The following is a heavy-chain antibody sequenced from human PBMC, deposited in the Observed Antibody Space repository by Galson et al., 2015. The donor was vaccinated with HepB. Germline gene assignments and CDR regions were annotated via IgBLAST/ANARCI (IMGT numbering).Heavy chain of an antibody. V-gene: IGHV3-33*08. Sequence: SLRLSCAASGFTVSSNYMSWVRQAPGKGLEWVAVIWYDGSNKYYADSVKGRFTISRDNSKNTLYLQMNSLRAEDTAVYYCARDYYDFWSGYYPDYWGQGTLVTVSS. CDR1: GFTVSSNY. D-gene: IGHD3-3*01. CDR3: ARDYYDFWSGYYPDY. CDR2: IWYDGSNK. J-gene: IGHJ4*02.